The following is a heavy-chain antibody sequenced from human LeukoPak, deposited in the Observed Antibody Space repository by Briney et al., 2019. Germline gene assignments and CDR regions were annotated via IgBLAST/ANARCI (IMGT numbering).Heavy chain of an antibody. Sequence: SETLSLTCTVSGGSISSYYWSWIRQPPGKGLEWIGYIYYSGSTNYNPSLKSRVTISVDTSKNQFSLKLSSVTAADTAVYHCARATTIFGVATGVWFDPWGQGTLVTVSS. D-gene: IGHD3-3*01. CDR1: GGSISSYY. CDR3: ARATTIFGVATGVWFDP. V-gene: IGHV4-59*01. CDR2: IYYSGST. J-gene: IGHJ5*02.